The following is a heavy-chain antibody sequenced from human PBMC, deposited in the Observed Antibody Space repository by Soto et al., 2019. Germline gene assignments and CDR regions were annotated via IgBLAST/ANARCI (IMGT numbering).Heavy chain of an antibody. D-gene: IGHD1-20*01. J-gene: IGHJ4*02. CDR1: GYKFNTYD. Sequence: QVQLVQSGAEVEKPGASVKVSCQASGYKFNTYDINWVRQATGQGLGWLGWMSPSSGNTGYAQKVQGRVTMTRDTSVSTANMELNSLTSDDAAGYYCARGITQGYDYWGQGTPVTVSS. CDR3: ARGITQGYDY. V-gene: IGHV1-8*02. CDR2: MSPSSGNT.